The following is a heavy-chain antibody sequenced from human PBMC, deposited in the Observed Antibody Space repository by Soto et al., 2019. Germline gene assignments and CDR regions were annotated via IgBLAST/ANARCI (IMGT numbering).Heavy chain of an antibody. CDR1: GFKFSNYA. V-gene: IGHV3-23*01. CDR3: AKDRRAGGNSAFYFDL. CDR2: ISATGVGT. D-gene: IGHD3-16*01. Sequence: PGGSLRLSCAASGFKFSNYAMSWVRQAPGKGLEWVSLISATGVGTYYADSVKGRFTISRDNSHNTLYLQVHSLTAEDTAVYYCAKDRRAGGNSAFYFDLWGQGAQVTVYS. J-gene: IGHJ4*02.